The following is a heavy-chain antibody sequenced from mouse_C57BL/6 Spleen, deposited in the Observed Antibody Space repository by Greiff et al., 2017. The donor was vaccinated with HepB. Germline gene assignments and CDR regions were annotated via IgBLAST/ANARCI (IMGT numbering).Heavy chain of an antibody. Sequence: QVQLKQSGAELVRPGTSVKVSCKASGYAFTNYLIEWVKQRPGQGLEWIGVINPGSGGTNYNEKFKGKETLTADKSSSTAYMQLSSLTSEDSAVYFCARYGNYDAMDYWGQGTSVTVSS. CDR2: INPGSGGT. CDR1: GYAFTNYL. V-gene: IGHV1-54*01. D-gene: IGHD2-1*01. CDR3: ARYGNYDAMDY. J-gene: IGHJ4*01.